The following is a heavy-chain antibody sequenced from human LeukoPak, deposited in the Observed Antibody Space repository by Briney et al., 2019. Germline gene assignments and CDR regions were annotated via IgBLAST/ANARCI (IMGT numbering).Heavy chain of an antibody. V-gene: IGHV3-73*01. Sequence: PGGSLRLSCAASGFTFSGSAMHWVRQASGKGLEWVGRIRSKANSNATAYAASVKGRFTISRDDSKNTAYLQMNSLKTEDTAVYYCTRSYDRTTVTTTVNWFDPWGQGTLVTVSS. CDR1: GFTFSGSA. CDR2: IRSKANSNAT. D-gene: IGHD4-17*01. J-gene: IGHJ5*02. CDR3: TRSYDRTTVTTTVNWFDP.